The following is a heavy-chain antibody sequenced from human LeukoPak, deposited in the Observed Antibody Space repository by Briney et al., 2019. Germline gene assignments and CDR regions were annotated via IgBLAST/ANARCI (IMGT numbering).Heavy chain of an antibody. V-gene: IGHV3-7*01. J-gene: IGHJ3*02. D-gene: IGHD1-26*01. CDR2: IKQDGSAK. CDR3: ARPQSGTYHDAFDI. CDR1: GFTFSSYW. Sequence: PGGSLRLSCAASGFTFSSYWMTWVRQAPGKGLERVANIKQDGSAKYYVDSVKGRFTISRDNAKNSLYLQVNSLRAEDTAVYYCARPQSGTYHDAFDIWGQGTMVTVSS.